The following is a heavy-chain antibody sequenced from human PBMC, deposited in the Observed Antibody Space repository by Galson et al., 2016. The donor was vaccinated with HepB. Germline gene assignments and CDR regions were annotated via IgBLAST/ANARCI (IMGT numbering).Heavy chain of an antibody. CDR3: AREDWNPRYYFNGMDV. CDR1: GYTFTTYG. D-gene: IGHD1-1*01. CDR2: ISGYNGNT. V-gene: IGHV1-18*01. Sequence: QSGAEVKKPGESLKISCKASGYTFTTYGISWVRQAPGQGLEWMGWISGYNGNTHYAQKFQDRVTLTRDTSTGTAYMDLWSLTSDDTAVYYCAREDWNPRYYFNGMDVWGQGTTVTVSS. J-gene: IGHJ6*02.